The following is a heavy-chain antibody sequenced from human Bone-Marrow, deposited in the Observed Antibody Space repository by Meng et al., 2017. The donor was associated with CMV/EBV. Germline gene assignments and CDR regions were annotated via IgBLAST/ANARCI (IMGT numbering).Heavy chain of an antibody. V-gene: IGHV3-48*03. J-gene: IGHJ6*02. CDR1: GFTFSSYE. CDR2: ISSSGSTI. D-gene: IGHD2-2*01. Sequence: GESLKISCAASGFTFSSYEMNWVRQAPGKGLEWVSYISSSGSTIYYADSVKGRFTISRDNAKNSLYLQMNSLRAEDTAVYYCARGNGGRYCSSTSCYLYGMDVWGQGTTVTVSS. CDR3: ARGNGGRYCSSTSCYLYGMDV.